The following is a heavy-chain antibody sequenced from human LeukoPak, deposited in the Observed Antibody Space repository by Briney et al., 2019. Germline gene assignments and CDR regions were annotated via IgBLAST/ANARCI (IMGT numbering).Heavy chain of an antibody. CDR1: GFTFSSYG. J-gene: IGHJ4*02. CDR3: AKDFGDGSGSYFDY. V-gene: IGHV3-23*01. Sequence: GGSLRLSCAASGFTFSSYGMSWVRQAPGKGLEWVSAISPSGRSTYYADSVKGRFTISRDNSKNTLYLQMNSLRAEDTAVYYCAKDFGDGSGSYFDYWGQGTLVTVSS. CDR2: ISPSGRST. D-gene: IGHD3-10*01.